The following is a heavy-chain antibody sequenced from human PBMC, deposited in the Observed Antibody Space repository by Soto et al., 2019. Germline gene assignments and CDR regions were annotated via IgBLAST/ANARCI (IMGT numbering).Heavy chain of an antibody. CDR2: IYPGDSDT. Sequence: PXESLKISCKGSGYTFPSYWFAWVRQMPGKGLEWMGIIYPGDSDTRYSPSFQGQVTISVDKSISTAYLQWSSLKASDTAMYYCARLLDPYSSGWYSPHNWFDHWGQGTLVTVSS. V-gene: IGHV5-51*01. CDR3: ARLLDPYSSGWYSPHNWFDH. CDR1: GYTFPSYW. J-gene: IGHJ5*02. D-gene: IGHD6-19*01.